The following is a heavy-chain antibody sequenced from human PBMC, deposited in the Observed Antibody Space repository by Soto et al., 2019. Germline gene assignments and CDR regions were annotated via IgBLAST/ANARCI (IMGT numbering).Heavy chain of an antibody. V-gene: IGHV3-21*06. CDR2: IKGTSGQI. Sequence: GGSLRLSCTASKFTFSSYSMNWVRQAPGKGLEWVSSIKGTSGQIHYADSVKGRFIVSGDNTKTSLYLQMNSLSVEDTALYYCVISASYFGFDIWGQGTMVNVSS. D-gene: IGHD1-26*01. CDR3: VISASYFGFDI. J-gene: IGHJ3*02. CDR1: KFTFSSYS.